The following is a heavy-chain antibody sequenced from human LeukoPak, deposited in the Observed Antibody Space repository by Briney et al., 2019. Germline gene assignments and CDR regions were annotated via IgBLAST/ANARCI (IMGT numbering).Heavy chain of an antibody. CDR1: GFTVSTNY. Sequence: PGGSLRLSCAASGFTVSTNYMYCVRQAPGKGLEWVSVIYSDGSTFYPDSVKGRFTISRDNSKNTLYLQMNSLRAEDTAVYYCARGYNWNDRLDYWGQGTLVTVSS. J-gene: IGHJ4*02. CDR3: ARGYNWNDRLDY. D-gene: IGHD1-1*01. CDR2: IYSDGST. V-gene: IGHV3-53*01.